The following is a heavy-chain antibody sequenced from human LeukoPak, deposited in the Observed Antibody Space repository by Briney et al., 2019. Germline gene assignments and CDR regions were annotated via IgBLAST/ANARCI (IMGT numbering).Heavy chain of an antibody. V-gene: IGHV1-69*13. J-gene: IGHJ3*02. CDR1: AGTFSNYA. Sequence: GASVKVSCKASAGTFSNYAIGWVRQAPGQGLEWMGGIIPIFDTANYAQKFQGRVTITADESTTTAYMELSSLRSDDTAVYYCARGDYYDFRRGAFDIWGQGTLVTVSS. CDR2: IIPIFDTA. D-gene: IGHD3-3*01. CDR3: ARGDYYDFRRGAFDI.